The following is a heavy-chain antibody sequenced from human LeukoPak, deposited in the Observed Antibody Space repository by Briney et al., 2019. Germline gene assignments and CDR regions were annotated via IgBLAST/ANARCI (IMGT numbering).Heavy chain of an antibody. CDR2: ISFDGSDK. V-gene: IGHV3-30*03. CDR3: ARGGMRSSSRYSEVDY. D-gene: IGHD6-13*01. CDR1: GFTFNNYG. Sequence: PGGSLRLSCAGSGFTFNNYGIHWVRQAPGKGLEWVAVISFDGSDKYYPGSVKGRFTISRENAKNSLYLQMNSLRAGDTAVYYCARGGMRSSSRYSEVDYWGQGTLVTVSS. J-gene: IGHJ4*02.